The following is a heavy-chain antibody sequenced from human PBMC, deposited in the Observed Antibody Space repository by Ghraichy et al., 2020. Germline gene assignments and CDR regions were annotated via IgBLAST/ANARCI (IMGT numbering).Heavy chain of an antibody. CDR3: ARAGGYYTVYAMDV. CDR2: IYHTRST. J-gene: IGHJ6*04. D-gene: IGHD3-3*01. V-gene: IGHV4-31*02. CDR1: GGSISSGTYY. Sequence: SQTLSLTCTVSGGSISSGTYYWTWIRQHPGKGLKWIVYIYHTRSTYYTPSLKSRVSISVDTSKNQFSLKLNSVTAADTAVYFCARAGGYYTVYAMDVWGKGTTVTVSS.